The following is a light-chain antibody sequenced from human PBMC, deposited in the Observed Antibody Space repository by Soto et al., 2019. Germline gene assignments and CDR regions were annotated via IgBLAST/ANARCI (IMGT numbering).Light chain of an antibody. V-gene: IGKV3-20*01. CDR1: QSVSSSY. CDR2: GAS. J-gene: IGKJ5*01. CDR3: QQYGSSLSIT. Sequence: EIVLTQSPGTLFLSPGERATLSCRASQSVSSSYLAWYQQKPGQAPRLLIYGASSRATGIPDRFSGSGSGTDFTLTISRLEPEDFAVYYCQQYGSSLSITFGQGTRRE.